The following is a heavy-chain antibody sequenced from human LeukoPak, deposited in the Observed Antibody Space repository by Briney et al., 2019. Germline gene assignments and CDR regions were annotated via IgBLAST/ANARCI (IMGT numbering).Heavy chain of an antibody. J-gene: IGHJ4*02. CDR3: ARGTYYYGSGSYYRY. V-gene: IGHV4-59*12. CDR1: GGSISSYY. Sequence: KTSETLSLTRTVSGGSISSYYWSWIRQPPGKGLEWIGYIYYSGSTNYNPSLKSRVTISVDTSKNQFSLKLSSVTAADTAVYYCARGTYYYGSGSYYRYWGQGTLVTVSS. CDR2: IYYSGST. D-gene: IGHD3-10*01.